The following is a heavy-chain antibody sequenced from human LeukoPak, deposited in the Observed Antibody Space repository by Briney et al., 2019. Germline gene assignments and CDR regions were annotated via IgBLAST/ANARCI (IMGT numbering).Heavy chain of an antibody. V-gene: IGHV3-48*02. D-gene: IGHD3-22*01. CDR3: ARDTYYYDTSGYSLDL. Sequence: GGSLRLSCAVSGFSLNDYGLNWVRQAPGKGLQWISSSGISSGTIYYADSVKGRFTISRDNAKNSLYLQMNSLRHEDTAVYYCARDTYYYDTSGYSLDLWGQGTLVAVFS. CDR1: GFSLNDYG. J-gene: IGHJ4*02. CDR2: SGISSGTI.